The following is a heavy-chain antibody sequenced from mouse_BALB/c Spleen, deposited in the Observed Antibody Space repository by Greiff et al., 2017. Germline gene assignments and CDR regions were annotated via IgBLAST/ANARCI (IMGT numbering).Heavy chain of an antibody. CDR2: ISDGGSYT. CDR1: GFTFSDYY. CDR3: ARGGYYVYWYFEV. V-gene: IGHV5-4*02. Sequence: EVMLVESGGGLVKPGGSLKLSCAASGFTFSDYYMYWVRQTPEKRLEWVATISDGGSYTYYPDSVKGRFTISRDNAKNNLYLQMSSLKSEDTAMYYCARGGYYVYWYFEVWGAGTTVTVSS. J-gene: IGHJ1*01. D-gene: IGHD2-3*01.